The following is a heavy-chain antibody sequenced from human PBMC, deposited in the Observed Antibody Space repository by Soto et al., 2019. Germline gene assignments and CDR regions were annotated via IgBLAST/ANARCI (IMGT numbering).Heavy chain of an antibody. CDR3: ARGHGRYHYDSSGYRDAFDI. V-gene: IGHV3-20*04. Sequence: SGGSLRLSCAASGFTFDDYGMSWVRQAPGKGLEWVSGINWNGGITGYADSVKGRFTISRDNAKNSLYLQMNSLRAEDTALYYCARGHGRYHYDSSGYRDAFDICGQGTMVTVSS. D-gene: IGHD3-22*01. CDR1: GFTFDDYG. J-gene: IGHJ3*02. CDR2: INWNGGIT.